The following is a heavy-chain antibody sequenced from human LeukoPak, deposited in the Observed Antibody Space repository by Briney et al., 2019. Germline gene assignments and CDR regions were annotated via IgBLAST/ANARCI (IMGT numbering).Heavy chain of an antibody. CDR2: IGSKAYGGTT. D-gene: IGHD5-18*01. CDR1: GFTFGDHA. J-gene: IGHJ6*02. Sequence: GWSLRLYCSASGFTFGDHAVSWVRKGPGKVRGMGGSIGSKAYGGTTDYPAAVKGRFTISSDDSISIAYMQMNSLKTENTAVYYCTRGPIHLWIYYGMDVWGQGTTVIVSS. CDR3: TRGPIHLWIYYGMDV. V-gene: IGHV3-49*04.